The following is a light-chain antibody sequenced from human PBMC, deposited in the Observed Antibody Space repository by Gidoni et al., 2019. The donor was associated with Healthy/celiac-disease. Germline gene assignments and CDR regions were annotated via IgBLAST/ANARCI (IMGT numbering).Light chain of an antibody. Sequence: SYELTQPTSGSVPPVQTASITCSGDKLGDKYACWYQQKPGQSPVLVIYQDSKRPSGIPERFSGSNSGNTATLTISGTQAMDEADYYCQAWDSSTYVVFGGGTKLTVL. CDR3: QAWDSSTYVV. CDR1: KLGDKY. V-gene: IGLV3-1*01. CDR2: QDS. J-gene: IGLJ2*01.